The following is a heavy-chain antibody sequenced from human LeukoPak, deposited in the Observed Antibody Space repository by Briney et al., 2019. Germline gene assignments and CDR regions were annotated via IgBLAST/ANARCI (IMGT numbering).Heavy chain of an antibody. Sequence: SETLSLTCTVSGVSISSYYWSWIRQPAGKGLEWIGRIYTSGSTNYNPSLKSRVTMSVDTSKNQFSLKLSYVTGADTAVYYCARGASGYDWGYYYYYYMDVWGKGTTVTISS. CDR3: ARGASGYDWGYYYYYYMDV. J-gene: IGHJ6*03. CDR1: GVSISSYY. CDR2: IYTSGST. V-gene: IGHV4-4*07. D-gene: IGHD5-12*01.